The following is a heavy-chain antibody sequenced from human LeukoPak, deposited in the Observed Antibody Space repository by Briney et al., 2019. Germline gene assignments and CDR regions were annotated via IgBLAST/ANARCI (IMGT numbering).Heavy chain of an antibody. D-gene: IGHD5-24*01. J-gene: IGHJ4*02. CDR3: AREGGDGYNVGFDY. Sequence: GGSLRLSCAASGFTFSSSEMNWVRQAPEKGLEWVSYIYSSGSNIYYADSVKGRFTISRDNAKNSLYLQMNSLRAEDTAVYYCAREGGDGYNVGFDYWGQGTLVTVSS. CDR2: IYSSGSNI. V-gene: IGHV3-48*03. CDR1: GFTFSSSE.